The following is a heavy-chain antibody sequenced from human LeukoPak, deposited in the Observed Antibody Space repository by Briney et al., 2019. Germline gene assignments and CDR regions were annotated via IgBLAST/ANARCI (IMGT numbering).Heavy chain of an antibody. D-gene: IGHD3-22*01. V-gene: IGHV3-30-3*01. CDR2: ISYDGSNK. CDR1: GFTFSGYP. CDR3: ARGPSDSSGYYYADPFDY. J-gene: IGHJ4*02. Sequence: GKSLRLSCAASGFTFSGYPIHWVRQAPGKGLEWVAVISYDGSNKYYADSVKGRFTISRDNSKNTLYLQMNSLRAEDTAVYYCARGPSDSSGYYYADPFDYWGQGTLVTVSS.